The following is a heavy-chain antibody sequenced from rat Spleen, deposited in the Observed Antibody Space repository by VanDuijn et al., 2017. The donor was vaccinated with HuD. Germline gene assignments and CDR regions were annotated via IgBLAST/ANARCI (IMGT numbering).Heavy chain of an antibody. CDR1: ELTFNNYW. CDR3: TTDPRTGRDY. CDR2: ISASGGST. J-gene: IGHJ2*01. Sequence: EVQLVESGGGLVQPGRSLTLSCAASELTFNNYWMTWIRQAPGKGLEWVASISASGGSTYYRDSVKGRFTISRDNAKSTLYLQMDGLRSEDTATYYCTTDPRTGRDYWGQGVMVTVSS. V-gene: IGHV5-31*01. D-gene: IGHD5-1*01.